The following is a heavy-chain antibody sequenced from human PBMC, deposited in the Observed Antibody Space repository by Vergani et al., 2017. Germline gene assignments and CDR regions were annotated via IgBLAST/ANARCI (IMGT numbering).Heavy chain of an antibody. CDR3: ARGWVSGWYGELGY. D-gene: IGHD6-19*01. V-gene: IGHV4-31*03. CDR1: GDSISSGVYY. J-gene: IGHJ4*02. Sequence: QVQLQESGPGLVKPSQTLSLTCSVSGDSISSGVYYWNWIRQHPGKGLEWIGYIYSTGSTHHNPSLRRRINMSVDTSNNQFSLRLSSVTAADTAVYYCARGWVSGWYGELGYWGQGTLVTVSS. CDR2: IYSTGST.